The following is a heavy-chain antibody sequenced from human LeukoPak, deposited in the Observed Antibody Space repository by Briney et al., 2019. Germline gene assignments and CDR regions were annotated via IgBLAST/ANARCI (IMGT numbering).Heavy chain of an antibody. V-gene: IGHV5-51*07. D-gene: IGHD2-2*01. CDR1: GYNFATYW. CDR3: ASQVYCSRTSCSDH. J-gene: IGHJ4*02. CDR2: IYPGDSDT. Sequence: GESLKISCKGSGYNFATYWIGWVHQMPGKGLEWMGVIYPGDSDTRYSPSFQGQVTISADKSISTAYLQWSSLKASDSAMYYCASQVYCSRTSCSDHWGQGTLVTVSS.